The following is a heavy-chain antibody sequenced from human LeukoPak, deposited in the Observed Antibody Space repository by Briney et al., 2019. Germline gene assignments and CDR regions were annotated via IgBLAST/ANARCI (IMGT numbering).Heavy chain of an antibody. Sequence: GRSLRLSCAASGFSFINHAMSWVRQAPGKGLEWVSYISSSGSTMYYADSVKGRFTISRDNAKNSLYLQMNSLRAEDTAVYYCARDGIVVVVAATGPAFDIWGQGTMVTVSS. CDR2: ISSSGSTM. D-gene: IGHD2-15*01. V-gene: IGHV3-48*04. CDR1: GFSFINHA. J-gene: IGHJ3*02. CDR3: ARDGIVVVVAATGPAFDI.